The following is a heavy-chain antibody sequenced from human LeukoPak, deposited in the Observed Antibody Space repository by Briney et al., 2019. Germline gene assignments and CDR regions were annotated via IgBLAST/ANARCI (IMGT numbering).Heavy chain of an antibody. J-gene: IGHJ3*02. CDR2: ISSSSSYI. D-gene: IGHD6-19*01. Sequence: PGGSLRLSCAASGFTFSSYSMNWVRQAPGKGLEWVSSISSSSSYIYYADSVKGRFTISRDNAKNSLYLQMNSLRAEDTAVYYCARGGGRWLVQSAVDIWGQGTMVTVSS. V-gene: IGHV3-21*04. CDR3: ARGGGRWLVQSAVDI. CDR1: GFTFSSYS.